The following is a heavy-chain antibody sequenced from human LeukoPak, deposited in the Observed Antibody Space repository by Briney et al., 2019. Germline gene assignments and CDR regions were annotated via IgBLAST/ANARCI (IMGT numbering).Heavy chain of an antibody. CDR1: GYTFTGYY. CDR2: IDPNSGGT. V-gene: IGHV1-2*02. D-gene: IGHD6-13*01. CDR3: ARGVDSSSWFDY. J-gene: IGHJ4*02. Sequence: ASVKVSCKASGYTFTGYYMHWVRQAPGQGLEWMGWIDPNSGGTNYAQKFQGRVTMTRDTSISTAYMELSRLRSDDTAVYYCARGVDSSSWFDYWGQGTLVTVSS.